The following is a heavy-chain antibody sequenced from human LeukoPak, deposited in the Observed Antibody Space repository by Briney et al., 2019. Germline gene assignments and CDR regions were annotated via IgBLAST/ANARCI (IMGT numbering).Heavy chain of an antibody. V-gene: IGHV4-34*01. Sequence: SETLSLTCAVYGGSFSGYYWSWIRQPPGKGLEWIGEINHSGSTNYNPSLKSRVTISVDTSKNQFSLKLSSVTAADTAVYYCARGHKNYYDSSGYFHFDYWGQGTLVTVSS. D-gene: IGHD3-22*01. CDR1: GGSFSGYY. CDR3: ARGHKNYYDSSGYFHFDY. J-gene: IGHJ4*02. CDR2: INHSGST.